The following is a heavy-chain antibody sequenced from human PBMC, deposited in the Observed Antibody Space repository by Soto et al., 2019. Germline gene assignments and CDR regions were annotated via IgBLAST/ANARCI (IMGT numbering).Heavy chain of an antibody. CDR3: ARQSGSGWTTMPWFDP. CDR1: GGSISSSSYY. V-gene: IGHV4-39*01. Sequence: SETLSLTCTVSGGSISSSSYYWGWIRQPPGKGLEWIGCIYYSGSTNYNPSLKSRVTISVDTSKNQFSLKLSSVTAADTAVYYCARQSGSGWTTMPWFDPWGQGTLVTVSS. D-gene: IGHD6-19*01. J-gene: IGHJ5*02. CDR2: IYYSGST.